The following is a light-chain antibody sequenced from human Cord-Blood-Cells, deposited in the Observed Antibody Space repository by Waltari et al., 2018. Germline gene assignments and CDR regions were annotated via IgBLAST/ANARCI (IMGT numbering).Light chain of an antibody. Sequence: DIQITQSPSTLSASVGDRVTITCRDSQSISSWLAWYQQKPGKAPKLLIYKASSLESGVPSRFSGSGSGTEFTLTISSLQPDDFATYYCQQYNSYRTFGQGTKVEIK. J-gene: IGKJ1*01. CDR1: QSISSW. CDR3: QQYNSYRT. CDR2: KAS. V-gene: IGKV1-5*03.